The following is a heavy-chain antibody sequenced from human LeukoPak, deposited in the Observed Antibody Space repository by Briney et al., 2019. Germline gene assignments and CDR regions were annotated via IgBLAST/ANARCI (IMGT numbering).Heavy chain of an antibody. CDR1: GGSISRYY. CDR3: ARDSGTTGEVKFDP. J-gene: IGHJ5*02. D-gene: IGHD3-10*01. V-gene: IGHV4-4*07. Sequence: SETLSLTCAVSGGSISRYYWSWIRQPPGKGLEWVGRISGGVTITYNPDLQSPLSISIDTSKNQFSLKLMSVTAADTAVYYCARDSGTTGEVKFDPWGQGTLVTVSS. CDR2: ISGGVTI.